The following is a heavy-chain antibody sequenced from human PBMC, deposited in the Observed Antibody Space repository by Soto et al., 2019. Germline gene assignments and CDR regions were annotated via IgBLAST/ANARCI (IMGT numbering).Heavy chain of an antibody. Sequence: SETLSLTCAVYGGSFSGYYWSWIRQPPGKGLEWIGEINHSGSTNYNPSLKSRVTISVDTSKNQFSLKLSSVTAADTAVYYCARAKYNWKSRFPSPFDYWGQGTLVTVSS. CDR2: INHSGST. J-gene: IGHJ4*02. V-gene: IGHV4-34*01. D-gene: IGHD1-20*01. CDR1: GGSFSGYY. CDR3: ARAKYNWKSRFPSPFDY.